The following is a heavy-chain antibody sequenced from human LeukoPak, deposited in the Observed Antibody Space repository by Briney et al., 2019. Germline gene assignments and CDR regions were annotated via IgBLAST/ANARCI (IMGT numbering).Heavy chain of an antibody. V-gene: IGHV6-1*01. J-gene: IGHJ4*02. CDR2: TYFRSKWYN. D-gene: IGHD5-24*01. Sequence: SQTLSLTCAIPGDSVSSDRASSTWIRQSPSRGLEWLGRTYFRSKWYNYYAVSRKSRTSIEPNTTKNRFCLQLNCVTPEDTAVYYCTRSDGASDFDYWGQGTLVTVSS. CDR3: TRSDGASDFDY. CDR1: GDSVSSDRAS.